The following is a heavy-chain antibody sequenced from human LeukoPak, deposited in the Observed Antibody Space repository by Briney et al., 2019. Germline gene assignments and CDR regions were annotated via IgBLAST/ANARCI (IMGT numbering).Heavy chain of an antibody. D-gene: IGHD3-22*01. Sequence: GGSLRLSCAASGFTASSNYMSWVRQAPGKELEWVSVIYSGGSTYYADSVKGRYTISRHNPNTLCLQMNSLKTEDTAVYYCARIRLDYSETRIDSFDIWGQGTMVTVSS. CDR3: ARIRLDYSETRIDSFDI. V-gene: IGHV3-53*04. CDR1: GFTASSNY. J-gene: IGHJ3*02. CDR2: IYSGGST.